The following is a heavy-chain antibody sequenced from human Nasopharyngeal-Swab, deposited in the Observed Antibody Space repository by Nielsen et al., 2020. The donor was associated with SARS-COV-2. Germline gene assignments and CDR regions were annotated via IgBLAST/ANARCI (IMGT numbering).Heavy chain of an antibody. CDR2: VSGSGTTT. CDR1: GFTFSSYA. V-gene: IGHV3-23*01. J-gene: IGHJ4*02. CDR3: ARDNSRGGSYAGVYYFDY. Sequence: GESLKISCAASGFTFSSYAMSWVRQAPGKGLEWVSAVSGSGTTTYYADSVKGRFTISRDNSKNTLYLQMNSLRAEDTAVYYCARDNSRGGSYAGVYYFDYWGQGTLVTVSS. D-gene: IGHD1-26*01.